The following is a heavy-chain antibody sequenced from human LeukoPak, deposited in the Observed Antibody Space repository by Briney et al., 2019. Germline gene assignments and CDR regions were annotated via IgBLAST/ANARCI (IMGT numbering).Heavy chain of an antibody. CDR1: GLTVSSNY. V-gene: IGHV3-53*04. Sequence: GGSLRLSYAASGLTVSSNYMSWVRQAPGKGLEWVSVIYSGGSTYYADSVKGRFTISRHNSKNTLYLQMNSLRAEDTAVYYCARENTKNWFDPWGQGTLVTVSS. CDR3: ARENTKNWFDP. D-gene: IGHD3-3*01. CDR2: IYSGGST. J-gene: IGHJ5*02.